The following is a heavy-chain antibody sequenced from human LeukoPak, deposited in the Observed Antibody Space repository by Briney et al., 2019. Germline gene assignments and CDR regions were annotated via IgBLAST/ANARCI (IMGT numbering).Heavy chain of an antibody. V-gene: IGHV5-51*06. CDR3: ARRHDSSGYYYRY. CDR1: GYSFTKCW. D-gene: IGHD3-22*01. Sequence: GESLKISCEASGYSFTKCWIGWVRQMPGKGLEWMGIIYPGDSDTRYSPSFQGQITISADKSISTAYLQWSSLQASDTAVYYCARRHDSSGYYYRYWGQGTLVTVSS. J-gene: IGHJ4*02. CDR2: IYPGDSDT.